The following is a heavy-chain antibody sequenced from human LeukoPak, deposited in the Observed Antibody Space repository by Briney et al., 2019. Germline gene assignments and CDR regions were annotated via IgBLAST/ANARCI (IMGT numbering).Heavy chain of an antibody. J-gene: IGHJ4*02. CDR1: GGSISSSNW. CDR3: ARVGYYDSSGYTLDY. Sequence: PSGTLSLTCAVSGGSISSSNWWSWVLQPPGKGLEWIGEIYHSGSTNYIPSLKSRVTISVDKSKNQFSLKLSSVTAADTAVYYCARVGYYDSSGYTLDYWGQGTLVTVSS. V-gene: IGHV4-4*02. CDR2: IYHSGST. D-gene: IGHD3-22*01.